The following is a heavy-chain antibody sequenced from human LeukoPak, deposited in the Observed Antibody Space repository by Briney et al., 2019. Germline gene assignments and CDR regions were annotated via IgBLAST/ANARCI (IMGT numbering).Heavy chain of an antibody. J-gene: IGHJ3*01. D-gene: IGHD3-10*01. CDR2: IYSSGST. CDR1: VGSISNYD. Sequence: SETLSLTCTVSVGSISNYDWSWIWQPVGKGLKWIGRIYSSGSTDYNPSLKSPVTMSIDTSKKQFSLKLASVTAADKAVYYCARRESGSNAFHVWGQGTMVTVSS. V-gene: IGHV4-4*07. CDR3: ARRESGSNAFHV.